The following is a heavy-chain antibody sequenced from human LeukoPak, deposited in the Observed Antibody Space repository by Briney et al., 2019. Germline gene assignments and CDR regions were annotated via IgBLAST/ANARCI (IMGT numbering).Heavy chain of an antibody. CDR3: ARVPINSYGHSYDY. V-gene: IGHV4-59*01. D-gene: IGHD5-18*01. J-gene: IGHJ4*02. Sequence: SETLSLTCTVSGASISGNFWSWIRQHPGKGLEWIGYIYFGGRSNYNTSLKSRVTISVDTSRNQFSLRLPSVNAAHPAVSYCARVPINSYGHSYDYWGQGTLVTVSS. CDR1: GASISGNF. CDR2: IYFGGRS.